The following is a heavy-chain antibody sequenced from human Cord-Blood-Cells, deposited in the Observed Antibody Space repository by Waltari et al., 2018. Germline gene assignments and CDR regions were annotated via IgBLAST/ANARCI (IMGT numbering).Heavy chain of an antibody. Sequence: QVQLVQSGAEVKKPGSSVKVSCKASGGTFSSYAISWVRQAPGQGLEWMGRIIPILVIANYAQKLQGRVTITADKSTSTAYMELSSLRSEDTAVYYCARTTGDYFDYWGQGTLVTVSS. CDR1: GGTFSSYA. CDR2: IIPILVIA. D-gene: IGHD1-1*01. CDR3: ARTTGDYFDY. V-gene: IGHV1-69*09. J-gene: IGHJ4*02.